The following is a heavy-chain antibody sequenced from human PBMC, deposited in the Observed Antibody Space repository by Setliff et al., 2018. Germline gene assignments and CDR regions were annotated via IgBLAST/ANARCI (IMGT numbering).Heavy chain of an antibody. CDR3: ARHEFVGSYYGSVTYRHFDY. Sequence: PSETLSLTCSLELGSFTGYYWTWIRQVPGKGLEWIGGINHSGGINYNPSLKSRVTISLDQPMSQFSLKVTSVSAADTAIYYCARHEFVGSYYGSVTYRHFDYWGQGILVTVSS. J-gene: IGHJ4*02. V-gene: IGHV4-34*01. D-gene: IGHD3-10*01. CDR2: INHSGGI. CDR1: LGSFTGYY.